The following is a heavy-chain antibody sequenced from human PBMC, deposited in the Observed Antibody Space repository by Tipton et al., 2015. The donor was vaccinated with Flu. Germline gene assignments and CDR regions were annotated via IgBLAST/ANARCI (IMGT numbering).Heavy chain of an antibody. Sequence: GSLRLSCAASGFTFSSYSMNWVRQAPGKGLEWVSSISSSSSYIYYADSVKGRFTISRDNAKNSLYLQMNSLRAEDTAVYYCARDGEGAYYFDYWGQGTLVTVSS. CDR3: ARDGEGAYYFDY. J-gene: IGHJ4*02. V-gene: IGHV3-21*01. CDR1: GFTFSSYS. CDR2: ISSSSSYI.